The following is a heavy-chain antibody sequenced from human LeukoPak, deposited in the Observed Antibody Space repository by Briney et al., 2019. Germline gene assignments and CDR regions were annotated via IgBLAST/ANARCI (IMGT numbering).Heavy chain of an antibody. CDR2: INPNSGGT. V-gene: IGHV1-2*02. J-gene: IGHJ4*01. CDR1: GYTFTGYY. CDR3: AREGVTTGTTDN. Sequence: ASVKVSCKASGYTFTGYYMHWVRQAPGQGLEWMGWINPNSGGTNYAQRFQGRVTMTRDTSIGTAYMEVSRLTSDDTAVYYCAREGVTTGTTDNWGHGTLVTVSS. D-gene: IGHD1-1*01.